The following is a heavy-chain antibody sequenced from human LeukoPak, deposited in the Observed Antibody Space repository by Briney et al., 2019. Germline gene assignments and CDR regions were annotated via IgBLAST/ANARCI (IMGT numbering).Heavy chain of an antibody. CDR3: ARDLMGIVVAAAAIGAGYLFDP. J-gene: IGHJ5*02. Sequence: PSETLTLTCTVSGGSISSYYWSWIRQPAGKGLEWIGRIYTSGGTKYNPSFKSRVTMSVDTSKDQSSLQLSSVTAADTAMYYWARDLMGIVVAAAAIGAGYLFDPWGQGTLVTVSS. V-gene: IGHV4-4*07. CDR1: GGSISSYY. CDR2: IYTSGGT. D-gene: IGHD2-2*03.